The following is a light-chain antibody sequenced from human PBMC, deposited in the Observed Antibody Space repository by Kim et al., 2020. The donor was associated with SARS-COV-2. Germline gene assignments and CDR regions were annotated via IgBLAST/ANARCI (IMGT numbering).Light chain of an antibody. CDR2: RDS. CDR3: QVWDSSTSWV. Sequence: VALGQTARIAGGGNNVGSKNVHGDQQKPGQAPVLVIYRDSNRPSGIPERFSGSNSGNTATLTISRAQAGDEADYYCQVWDSSTSWVFGGGTQLTVL. J-gene: IGLJ3*02. CDR1: NVGSKN. V-gene: IGLV3-9*01.